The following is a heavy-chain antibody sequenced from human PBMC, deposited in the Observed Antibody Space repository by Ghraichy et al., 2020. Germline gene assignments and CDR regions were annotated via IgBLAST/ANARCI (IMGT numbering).Heavy chain of an antibody. Sequence: GGSLRLSCAASGFTFSSYAMSWVRQAPGKGLEWVSAISGSGGSTYYADSVKGRFTISRDNSKNTLYLQMNSLRAEDTDVYYCAKVPMYCSGGSCYYVDVVHGVDTAENWGQGTLVTVSS. CDR3: AKVPMYCSGGSCYYVDVVHGVDTAEN. D-gene: IGHD2-15*01. J-gene: IGHJ4*02. V-gene: IGHV3-23*01. CDR2: ISGSGGST. CDR1: GFTFSSYA.